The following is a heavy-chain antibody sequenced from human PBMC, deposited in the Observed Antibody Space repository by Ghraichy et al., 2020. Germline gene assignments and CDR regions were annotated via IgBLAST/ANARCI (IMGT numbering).Heavy chain of an antibody. CDR1: GASINTYF. J-gene: IGHJ6*03. V-gene: IGHV4-4*07. D-gene: IGHD2-15*01. CDR3: ARGPGSRHYMDV. CDR2: VYSSETT. Sequence: SETLSLTCTVHGASINTYFWSWIRQPAGKGLEWIGRVYSSETTNYNPSLKSRVTMSLDTPNNRFSLRLTSVTAADTAVYYCARGPGSRHYMDVWGTGTTVTVSS.